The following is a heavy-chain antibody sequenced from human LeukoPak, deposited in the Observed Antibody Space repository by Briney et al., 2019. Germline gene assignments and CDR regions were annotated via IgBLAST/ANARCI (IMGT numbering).Heavy chain of an antibody. V-gene: IGHV3-21*01. D-gene: IGHD3-16*01. Sequence: GSLRLSCAASGFTFSSYSMNWVRQAPGKGLEWVSSISSSSSYIYYVDSVKGRFTISRDNAKNSLYLQMNSLRAEDTAVYYCARRGGSPTFDYWGQGTLVTVSS. CDR2: ISSSSSYI. CDR1: GFTFSSYS. CDR3: ARRGGSPTFDY. J-gene: IGHJ4*02.